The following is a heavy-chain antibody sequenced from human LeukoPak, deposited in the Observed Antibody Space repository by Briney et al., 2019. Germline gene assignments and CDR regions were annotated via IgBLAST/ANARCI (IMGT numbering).Heavy chain of an antibody. CDR3: ARESIGYCTSTSCYNDY. J-gene: IGHJ4*02. CDR2: ISSSSSYI. Sequence: GGSLRLSCAASGFTFSSYSMNWVRRAPGKGLEWVSSISSSSSYIYYADSVKGRFTISRDNAKNSLYLQMNSLRAEDTAVYYCARESIGYCTSTSCYNDYWGQGTLVTVSS. V-gene: IGHV3-21*01. CDR1: GFTFSSYS. D-gene: IGHD2-2*02.